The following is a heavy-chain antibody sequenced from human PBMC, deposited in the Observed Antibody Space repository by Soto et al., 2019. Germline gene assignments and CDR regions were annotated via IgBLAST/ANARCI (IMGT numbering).Heavy chain of an antibody. D-gene: IGHD3-22*01. V-gene: IGHV3-7*03. CDR2: IATDGSVT. CDR1: GSTFSSTW. CDR3: ATDVVYDKFES. Sequence: EMHLVESGGGLVQPGGYLRLSCAATGSTFSSTWMTWIRQAPGKGLEWVANIATDGSVTTYVDSVRGRFTIPRDNSRNSLYLKMSSLRAEDTSVYCCATDVVYDKFESWGQGTLVTVSS. J-gene: IGHJ4*02.